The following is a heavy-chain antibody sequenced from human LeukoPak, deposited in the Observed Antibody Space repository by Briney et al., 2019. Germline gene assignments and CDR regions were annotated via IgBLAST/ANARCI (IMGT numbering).Heavy chain of an antibody. J-gene: IGHJ5*02. V-gene: IGHV1-46*01. CDR1: GYIFTSYY. D-gene: IGHD1-26*01. Sequence: GASVKVSCKASGYIFTSYYMQWVRQAPGQGLEWMGIINPSGGNTSYAHKFQGRVSMTRDTSTTTVYMELSSLRPEDTAVYYCARVRGSYHNWFDPWGQGTLVTVSS. CDR3: ARVRGSYHNWFDP. CDR2: INPSGGNT.